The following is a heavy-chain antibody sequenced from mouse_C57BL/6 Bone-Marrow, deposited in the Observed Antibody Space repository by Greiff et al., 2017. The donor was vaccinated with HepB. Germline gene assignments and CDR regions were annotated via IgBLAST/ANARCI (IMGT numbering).Heavy chain of an antibody. Sequence: VQLQQSGPELVKPGASVKMSCKASGYTFTDYNMHWVKQSHGKSLEWIGYLNPNNGGTSYNQKFKGKATLTVNKSSSTAYMELRSLTSEDSAVYYCASPFSYYDYWYFDVWGTGTTVTVSS. CDR2: LNPNNGGT. CDR1: GYTFTDYN. CDR3: ASPFSYYDYWYFDV. D-gene: IGHD1-1*01. J-gene: IGHJ1*03. V-gene: IGHV1-22*01.